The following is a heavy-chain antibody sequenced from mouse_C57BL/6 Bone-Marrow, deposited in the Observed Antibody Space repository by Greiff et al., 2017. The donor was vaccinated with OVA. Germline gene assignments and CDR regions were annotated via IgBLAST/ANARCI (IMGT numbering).Heavy chain of an antibody. Sequence: QVQLQQPGAELVRPGSSVKLSCKASGYTFTSYWMDWVKQRPGQGLEWIGNIYPSDSETHYNQKFKDKATLTVDKSSSTAYMQLSSLTSEDSAVYDCARRAGSSYGYFDVWGTGTTVTVSS. CDR1: GYTFTSYW. J-gene: IGHJ1*03. D-gene: IGHD1-1*01. V-gene: IGHV1-61*01. CDR2: IYPSDSET. CDR3: ARRAGSSYGYFDV.